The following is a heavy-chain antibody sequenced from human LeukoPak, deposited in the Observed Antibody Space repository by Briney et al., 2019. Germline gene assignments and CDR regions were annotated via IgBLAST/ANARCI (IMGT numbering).Heavy chain of an antibody. J-gene: IGHJ6*03. V-gene: IGHV3-23*01. CDR1: EFTSSGLA. D-gene: IGHD6-6*01. CDR2: LSGSGGAT. CDR3: AKHLVSNSFLFYYKDV. Sequence: GGSLRLSCVATEFTSSGLAMSGIRQPPGTGLEWVSTLSGSGGATYYADSVKGRFTTSRDNSKDTLYLQMDILRADDTAVYYCAKHLVSNSFLFYYKDVWGKGTSVIVSS.